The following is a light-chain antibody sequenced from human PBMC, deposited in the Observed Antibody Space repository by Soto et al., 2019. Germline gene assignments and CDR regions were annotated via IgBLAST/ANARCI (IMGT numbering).Light chain of an antibody. Sequence: QSALTQPPSASGSPGQSVTISCTETSSDVGRYDYVSWYQHHPGKAPKFMIYEVTKRPSGVPDRFSGSKSGNTASLTVSGLQAEDEADYYCTSYAGNNNLVFGGGTKLTVL. CDR1: SSDVGRYDY. CDR2: EVT. J-gene: IGLJ3*02. V-gene: IGLV2-8*01. CDR3: TSYAGNNNLV.